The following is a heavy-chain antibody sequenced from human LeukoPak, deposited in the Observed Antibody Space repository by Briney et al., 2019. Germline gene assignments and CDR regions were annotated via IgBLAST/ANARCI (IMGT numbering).Heavy chain of an antibody. CDR3: AREGKRGYFDY. V-gene: IGHV3-21*01. J-gene: IGHJ4*02. CDR2: ISSSSSYI. CDR1: GFTFSSYN. Sequence: GGSLRLSCAASGFTFSSYNMNWVRQAPGKGLEWVSSISSSSSYIYYADSVKGRFTISRDNAKNSLYLQMNSLRAEDTAVYYCAREGKRGYFDYWGQGTLVTVSS.